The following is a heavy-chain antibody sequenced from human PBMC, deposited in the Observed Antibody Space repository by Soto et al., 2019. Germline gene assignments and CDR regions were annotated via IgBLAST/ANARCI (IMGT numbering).Heavy chain of an antibody. CDR3: ARVLAAYSDY. CDR2: INHSGST. V-gene: IGHV4-34*01. CDR1: GGSFSGYY. D-gene: IGHD6-13*01. Sequence: SETLSLTCAVYGGSFSGYYWSWIRQPPGKGLEWIGEINHSGSTNYNPSLKSRVTISVDTSKNQFSLKLSSVTAADTAVYYCARVLAAYSDYWGQGTLVTVSS. J-gene: IGHJ4*02.